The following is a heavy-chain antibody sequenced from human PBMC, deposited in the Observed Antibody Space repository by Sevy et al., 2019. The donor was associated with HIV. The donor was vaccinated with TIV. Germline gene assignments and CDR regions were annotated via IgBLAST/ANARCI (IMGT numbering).Heavy chain of an antibody. V-gene: IGHV4-59*11. CDR3: AGENAWGRGYS. Sequence: SETLSLTCTVSGCSITSLYWNWIRQPPGKGLEWVANIYYNGHINYNPSLKSRVTLSLDPSKNQFSLRLSSVTAADTAMYYCAGENAWGRGYSWGQGTLVTVSS. CDR2: IYYNGHI. CDR1: GCSITSLY. J-gene: IGHJ4*02. D-gene: IGHD1-26*01.